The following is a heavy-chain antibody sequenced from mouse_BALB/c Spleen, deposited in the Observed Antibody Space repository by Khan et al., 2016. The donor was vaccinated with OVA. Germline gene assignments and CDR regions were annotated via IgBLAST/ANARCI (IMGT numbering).Heavy chain of an antibody. CDR1: GLTFSIYA. V-gene: IGHV5-6-5*01. CDR2: ISTGGST. J-gene: IGHJ1*01. CDR3: SRGDYYGRGYFDD. Sequence: EVELVESGGGLVKPGGSLELSCAASGLTFSIYAMSWVRQTPEKRLEWVASISTGGSTYYVHSVKGRFTISTANARNMLYLRMSSLRSEDTAIDFCSRGDYYGRGYFDDWGAGTLVTVSS. D-gene: IGHD1-2*01.